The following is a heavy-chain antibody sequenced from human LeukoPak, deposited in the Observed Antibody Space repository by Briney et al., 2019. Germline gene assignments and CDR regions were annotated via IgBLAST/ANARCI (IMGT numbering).Heavy chain of an antibody. CDR2: IYYSGST. V-gene: IGHV4-31*03. CDR3: ARTGPYSGYYSGAFDI. CDR1: GGSISSGGYY. J-gene: IGHJ3*02. Sequence: SETLSLTCTVSGGSISSGGYYWSWIRQHPGKGLEWIGYIYYSGSTYYNPSLKSRVTISVDTSKNQFSLKLSSVTAADTAVYYCARTGPYSGYYSGAFDIWGQGTMVTVSS. D-gene: IGHD3-22*01.